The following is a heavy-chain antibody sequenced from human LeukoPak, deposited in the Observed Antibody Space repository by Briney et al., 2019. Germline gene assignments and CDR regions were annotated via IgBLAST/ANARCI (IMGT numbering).Heavy chain of an antibody. D-gene: IGHD2-21*02. CDR1: GFTFNSYA. CDR2: ISSNGGST. CDR3: ARGPGVTYYYYYYMDV. J-gene: IGHJ6*03. V-gene: IGHV3-64*01. Sequence: PGGSLRLSCAASGFTFNSYAMHSVRQAPGKGLEYISAISSNGGSTYYANSVKGRFTISRDNSKNTLYLQMGSLRAEDMAVYYCARGPGVTYYYYYYMDVWGKGTTVTVSS.